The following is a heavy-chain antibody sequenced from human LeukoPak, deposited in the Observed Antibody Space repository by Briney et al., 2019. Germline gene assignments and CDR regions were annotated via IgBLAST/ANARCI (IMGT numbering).Heavy chain of an antibody. CDR3: ARGAYYYED. D-gene: IGHD3-22*01. J-gene: IGHJ4*02. CDR2: ISSSSSTI. CDR1: GFTFSSHS. Sequence: GGSLRLPCAASGFTFSSHSMNWVRQAPGKGLERVSYISSSSSTIYYADSVKGRFTISRDNAKNSLYLQMNSLRAEDTAVYYCARGAYYYEDWGQGTLVTVSS. V-gene: IGHV3-48*01.